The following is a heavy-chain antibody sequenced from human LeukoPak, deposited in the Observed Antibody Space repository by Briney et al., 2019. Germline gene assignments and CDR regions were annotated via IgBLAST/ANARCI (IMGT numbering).Heavy chain of an antibody. J-gene: IGHJ6*02. D-gene: IGHD2/OR15-2a*01. Sequence: GRSLRLSCAASGFTFSSYAMHWVRQAPGKGLEWVAVISYDGSNKYYADSVKGRFTISRDNSKNTLYLQMNRLRAEDTAVYYCARDKAIYGHYYGMDVWGQGTTVTVSS. CDR1: GFTFSSYA. CDR2: ISYDGSNK. CDR3: ARDKAIYGHYYGMDV. V-gene: IGHV3-30*04.